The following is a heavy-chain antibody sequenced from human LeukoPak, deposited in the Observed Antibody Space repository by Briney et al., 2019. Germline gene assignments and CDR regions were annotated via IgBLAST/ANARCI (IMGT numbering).Heavy chain of an antibody. J-gene: IGHJ3*01. CDR2: VSGNNGNT. V-gene: IGHV1-18*01. CDR1: GYTFTTYR. Sequence: ASVKVSCKASGYTFTTYRISWVRQAPGQGLEWMGWVSGNNGNTNYAQKLQGRVTMTTDTSTNTAYMELRSLRSDDTAVYYCARDFDVWGQGTMVTVSS. CDR3: ARDFDV.